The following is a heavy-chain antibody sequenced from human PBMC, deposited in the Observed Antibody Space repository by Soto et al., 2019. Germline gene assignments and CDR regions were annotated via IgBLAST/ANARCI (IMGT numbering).Heavy chain of an antibody. D-gene: IGHD3-10*01. CDR3: ARGVTMVRGVIHTPYFDY. Sequence: QVQLQESGPGLVKPSQTLSLTCTVSGGSISSGGYYWSWIRQHPGKGLEWIGYIYYSGSTYYNPSLKRRVTISVDTPKNQFSLKLSSVTAADTAVYYCARGVTMVRGVIHTPYFDYWGQGTLVTVSS. J-gene: IGHJ4*02. V-gene: IGHV4-31*03. CDR2: IYYSGST. CDR1: GGSISSGGYY.